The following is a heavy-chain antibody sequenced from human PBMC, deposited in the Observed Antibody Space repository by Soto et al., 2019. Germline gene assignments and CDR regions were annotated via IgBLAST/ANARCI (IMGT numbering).Heavy chain of an antibody. D-gene: IGHD3-3*02. Sequence: GSLRLSCAASRFTFSGYSMSWVRQAPGKGLEWVSGISGSGGSTYYADSVKGRFTISRDNSESTLFLQMNSLRAEDTALYYCAKSYGDTWKHYYFDYWGQGTLVTVSS. J-gene: IGHJ4*02. V-gene: IGHV3-23*01. CDR3: AKSYGDTWKHYYFDY. CDR2: ISGSGGST. CDR1: RFTFSGYS.